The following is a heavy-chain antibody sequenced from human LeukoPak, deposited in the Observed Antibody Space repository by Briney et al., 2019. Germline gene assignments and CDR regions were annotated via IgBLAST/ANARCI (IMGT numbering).Heavy chain of an antibody. J-gene: IGHJ5*02. Sequence: PGGSLRLSCAASGFTFSNAWMSWVRQAPGKGLEWVSRINTDGSSTSYADSVKGRFTISRDNAKNTLYLQMNSLRAEDTAVYYCARESFQLPHTNWFDPWGQGTLVTVSS. CDR1: GFTFSNAW. CDR2: INTDGSST. V-gene: IGHV3-74*01. CDR3: ARESFQLPHTNWFDP. D-gene: IGHD2-2*01.